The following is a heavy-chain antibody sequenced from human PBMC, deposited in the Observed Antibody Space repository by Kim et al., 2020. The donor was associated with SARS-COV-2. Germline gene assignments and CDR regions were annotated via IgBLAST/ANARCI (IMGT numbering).Heavy chain of an antibody. CDR1: GFIFSSYA. D-gene: IGHD4-17*01. CDR2: ISTSGGAT. CDR3: AKYFYYGGQARHVDY. J-gene: IGHJ4*02. V-gene: IGHV3-23*01. Sequence: GGSLRLSCAASGFIFSSYAMSWVRQAPGKGLEWASTISTSGGATSYADSVKGRFTISRDNSKNTVYLQMSNLRAEDMAVYYCAKYFYYGGQARHVDYWGQGTQVTVSS.